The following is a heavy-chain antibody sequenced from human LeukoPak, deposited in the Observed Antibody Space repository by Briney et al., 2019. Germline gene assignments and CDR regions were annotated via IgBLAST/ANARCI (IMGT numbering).Heavy chain of an antibody. J-gene: IGHJ4*02. CDR2: IYTSGST. CDR3: ARSGLTYYYDSSGYYYLGY. Sequence: PSETLSLTCTVSGGSISSGSYYWSWIRQPAGKGLEWIGRIYTSGSTNYNPSLKSRVTISVDTSKNQFSVKLSSVTAADTAIYYCARSGLTYYYDSSGYYYLGYWGQGTLVTVSS. V-gene: IGHV4-61*02. CDR1: GGSISSGSYY. D-gene: IGHD3-22*01.